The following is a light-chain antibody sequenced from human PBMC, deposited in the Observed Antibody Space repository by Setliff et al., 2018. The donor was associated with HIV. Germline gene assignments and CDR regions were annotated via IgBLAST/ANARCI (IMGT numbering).Light chain of an antibody. CDR2: DDS. J-gene: IGLJ1*01. Sequence: SYELTQPPSVSVAPGKTARITCGGNNIGSKSVHWYQQKPGQAPVLVVYDDSERPSGIPERFSGSNSGNTASLTISELQAEDEADYFCCSFANSYTSFDVFGTGTKVTVL. CDR3: CSFANSYTSFDV. V-gene: IGLV3-21*03. CDR1: NIGSKS.